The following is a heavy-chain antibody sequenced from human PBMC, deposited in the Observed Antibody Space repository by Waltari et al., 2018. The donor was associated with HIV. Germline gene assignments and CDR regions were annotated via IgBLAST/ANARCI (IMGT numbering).Heavy chain of an antibody. CDR3: ARGPLNGDGDCAIDY. CDR2: IHHSGST. J-gene: IGHJ4*02. D-gene: IGHD7-27*01. V-gene: IGHV4-38-2*01. Sequence: QVQLQESGPGLVKPSETLSLTCAVSGYSISSGYYWGWIRQSPGKGLEWIGNIHHSGSTYYNPSLKSRVTISIETSKNQFSLRLSSVTAADTAVFYCARGPLNGDGDCAIDYWGQGTLVTVSS. CDR1: GYSISSGYY.